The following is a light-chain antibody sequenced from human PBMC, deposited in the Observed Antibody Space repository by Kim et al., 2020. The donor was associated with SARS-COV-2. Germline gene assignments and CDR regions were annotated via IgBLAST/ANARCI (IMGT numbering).Light chain of an antibody. CDR2: AAS. Sequence: VSTGDRVTITCRARQRISSYLAWYEQKPGRAHKLLIYAASTVQSGVPSRFSGSGSGTYFTLTISCLQSEDFATYYCQQYYSYPPAFGQGTKVDIK. CDR3: QQYYSYPPA. CDR1: QRISSY. J-gene: IGKJ1*01. V-gene: IGKV1-8*01.